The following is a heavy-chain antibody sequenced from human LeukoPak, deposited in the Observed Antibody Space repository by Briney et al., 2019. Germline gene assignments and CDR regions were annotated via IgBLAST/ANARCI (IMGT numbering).Heavy chain of an antibody. CDR2: IIPIFGTA. J-gene: IGHJ6*02. Sequence: GGSVKLSCEASGVTFSSYAMSWVRQAPGQGLEWMGGIIPIFGTANYAQKFQGRFTITADESTSTAYMELSSLRSEDTAVYYCARGTTGIHYYYYYGMDVWGQGTTVTVSS. V-gene: IGHV1-69*13. CDR3: ARGTTGIHYYYYYGMDV. D-gene: IGHD1-1*01. CDR1: GVTFSSYA.